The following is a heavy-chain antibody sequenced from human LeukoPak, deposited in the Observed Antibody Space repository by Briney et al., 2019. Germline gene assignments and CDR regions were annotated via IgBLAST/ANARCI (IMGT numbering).Heavy chain of an antibody. Sequence: SETLSLTCTVSGGSISSYYWGWIRQPPGKGLEWIGSIYYSGSTYYNPSLKSRVTISVDTSKNQFSLKLSSVTAADTAVYYCARVAAAAGDAFDIWGQGTMVTVSS. V-gene: IGHV4-39*07. J-gene: IGHJ3*02. CDR1: GGSISSYY. CDR3: ARVAAAAGDAFDI. CDR2: IYYSGST. D-gene: IGHD6-13*01.